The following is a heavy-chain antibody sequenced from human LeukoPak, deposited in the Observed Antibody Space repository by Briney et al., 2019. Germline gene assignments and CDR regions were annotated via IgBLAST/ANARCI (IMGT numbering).Heavy chain of an antibody. J-gene: IGHJ6*02. CDR2: ISYDGSNK. CDR3: ARTVVVTYCYGMDV. CDR1: GFTFSSYA. D-gene: IGHD2-21*01. V-gene: IGHV3-30-3*01. Sequence: GRSLRLSCAASGFTFSSYAMHWVRQAPGKGREWVAVISYDGSNKYYADSVKGRFTISRDNSKNTLYLQMNSLRAEDTAVYYCARTVVVTYCYGMDVWGQGTTVTVSS.